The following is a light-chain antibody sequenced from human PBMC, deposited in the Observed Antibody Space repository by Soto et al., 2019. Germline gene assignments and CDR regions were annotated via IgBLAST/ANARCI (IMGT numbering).Light chain of an antibody. CDR1: RNGIGTYNL. CDR3: CSYTDGSSLL. J-gene: IGLJ3*02. V-gene: IGLV2-23*01. CDR2: EGN. Sequence: QSVLTQPASVSESPGQSISISCGGGRNGIGTYNLVSWYQQHPGKAPKLIIYEGNKRPSGVSNRFSGSRSGNTASLTISGLQAEDEADYYCCSYTDGSSLLFGGGTKLTVL.